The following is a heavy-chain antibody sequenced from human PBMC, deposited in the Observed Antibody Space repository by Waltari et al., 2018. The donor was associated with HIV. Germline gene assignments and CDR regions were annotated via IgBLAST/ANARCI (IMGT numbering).Heavy chain of an antibody. Sequence: QLLESGGGLVQPGGSLRLSCVASGFTFNTFATHWVRQAPGQGLEWLSSISGSGGNKYYADSVKGRISISRENSKNTVYLQINSLRVDDTAIYYCAKTVPTVTSIFEGFDVWGQGAMVTVSS. D-gene: IGHD4-17*01. CDR2: ISGSGGNK. CDR3: AKTVPTVTSIFEGFDV. CDR1: GFTFNTFA. V-gene: IGHV3-23*01. J-gene: IGHJ3*01.